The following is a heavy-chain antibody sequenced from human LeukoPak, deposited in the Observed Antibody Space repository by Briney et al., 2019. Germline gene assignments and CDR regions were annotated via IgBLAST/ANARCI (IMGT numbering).Heavy chain of an antibody. Sequence: GGSLRLSCAAPGFTFSSYAMSWIRQAPGKGLEWVSAISGSGGSTYYADSVKGRFTIYRDNSKNTLYLQMNSLRAEDTAVYYCAKNGDYFARLIWDIWGQGTMVTVSS. CDR3: AKNGDYFARLIWDI. J-gene: IGHJ3*02. CDR1: GFTFSSYA. V-gene: IGHV3-23*01. CDR2: ISGSGGST. D-gene: IGHD4-17*01.